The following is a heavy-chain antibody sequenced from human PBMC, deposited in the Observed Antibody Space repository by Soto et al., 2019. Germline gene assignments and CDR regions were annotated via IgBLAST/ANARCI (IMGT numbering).Heavy chain of an antibody. D-gene: IGHD1-20*01. CDR1: GYTFATYA. Sequence: QVQLVQSVAEVKKPGASVKVSCKASGYTFATYAIHWVRQAPGEGLEWMGWINPATGNTEYSEKFQDRVTLTRDTSATTAYMELRGLRFEDTAVYYCARRYKSAGWLETRGQGTLVTVSS. J-gene: IGHJ5*02. CDR3: ARRYKSAGWLET. V-gene: IGHV1-3*01. CDR2: INPATGNT.